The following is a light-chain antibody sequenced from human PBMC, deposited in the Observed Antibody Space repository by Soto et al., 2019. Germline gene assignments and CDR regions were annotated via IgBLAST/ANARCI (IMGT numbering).Light chain of an antibody. CDR2: SAP. V-gene: IGKV1-27*01. CDR3: QNFNTAPLT. J-gene: IGKJ5*01. CDR1: QDISVY. Sequence: DIQMTQSPSSLSASVGDRVTITCRASQDISVYLAWYQQKPGKVPKLLIYSAPTLQSGVPSRFSGSRSGTDFTLTISSLQPEDFAPYYCQNFNTAPLTFGQGTRLEMK.